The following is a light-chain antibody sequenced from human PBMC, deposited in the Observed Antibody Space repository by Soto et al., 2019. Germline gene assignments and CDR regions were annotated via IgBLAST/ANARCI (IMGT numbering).Light chain of an antibody. CDR3: QQYGGSPKT. Sequence: PGERATLSCRASQSVSNYLVWYQQKPGHAPRLLISGASSRATGIPDRFSGSGSGTEFTLTIRRLEPEDFAVYYCQQYGGSPKTFGQGTKV. CDR2: GAS. J-gene: IGKJ1*01. CDR1: QSVSNY. V-gene: IGKV3-20*01.